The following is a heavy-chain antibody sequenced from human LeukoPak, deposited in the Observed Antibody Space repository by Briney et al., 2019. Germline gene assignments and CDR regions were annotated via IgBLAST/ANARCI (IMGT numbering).Heavy chain of an antibody. D-gene: IGHD2-2*01. Sequence: PSETLSLTCAVYGGSFSGYYWSWIRQPPGKGLGWIGEINHSGSTNYNPSLKSRVTISVDTSKNQFSLKLSSVTAADTAVYYCARGQLGYCSSTSCYGAKNWFDPWGQGTLVTVSS. J-gene: IGHJ5*02. CDR2: INHSGST. CDR3: ARGQLGYCSSTSCYGAKNWFDP. CDR1: GGSFSGYY. V-gene: IGHV4-34*01.